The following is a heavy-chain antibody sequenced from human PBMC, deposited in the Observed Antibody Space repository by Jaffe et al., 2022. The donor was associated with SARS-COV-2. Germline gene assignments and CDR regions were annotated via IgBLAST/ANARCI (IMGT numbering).Heavy chain of an antibody. CDR2: ISGSGGST. D-gene: IGHD2-2*01. J-gene: IGHJ5*02. Sequence: EVQLLESGGGLVQPGGSLRLSCAASGFTFSSYAMSWVRQAPGKGLEWVSAISGSGGSTYYADSVKGRFTISRDNSKNTLYLQMNSLRAEDTAVYYCAKDQYCSSTSCYVGLRFDPWGQGTLVTVSS. CDR1: GFTFSSYA. V-gene: IGHV3-23*01. CDR3: AKDQYCSSTSCYVGLRFDP.